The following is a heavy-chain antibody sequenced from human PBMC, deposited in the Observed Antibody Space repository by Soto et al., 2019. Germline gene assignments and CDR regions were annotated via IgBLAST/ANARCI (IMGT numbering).Heavy chain of an antibody. V-gene: IGHV3-11*01. D-gene: IGHD3-3*01. CDR1: GFTFSDYY. CDR2: ISSSGSTI. Sequence: PGGSLRLSCAASGFTFSDYYMSWIRQAPGKGLEWVSYISSSGSTIYYADSVKGRFTISRDNAKNSLYLQMNSLRAEDTAVYYCARYSSPELWSAIVGMDVWGQGTTVT. CDR3: ARYSSPELWSAIVGMDV. J-gene: IGHJ6*02.